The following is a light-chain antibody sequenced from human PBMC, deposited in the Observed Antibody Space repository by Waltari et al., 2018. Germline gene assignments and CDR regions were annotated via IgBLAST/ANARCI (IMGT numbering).Light chain of an antibody. CDR2: RND. J-gene: IGLJ2*01. CDR1: DSTLGANY. CDR3: ASWDDNLSGSL. V-gene: IGLV1-47*01. Sequence: QSVLTQPPSASGTPGQTVTISCSGSDSTLGANYVYGFQQLPETAPKLLIYRNDQRPSGVPDRFSGSNSVTSASLAISGLRSEDEASYYCASWDDNLSGSLFGGGTKLTVL.